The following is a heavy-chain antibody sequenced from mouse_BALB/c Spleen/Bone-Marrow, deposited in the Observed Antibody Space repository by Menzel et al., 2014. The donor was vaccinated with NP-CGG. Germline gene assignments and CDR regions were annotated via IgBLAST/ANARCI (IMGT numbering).Heavy chain of an antibody. CDR2: ISSGSSTI. J-gene: IGHJ2*01. Sequence: DVQLVESGGGLVQPGGSRKLSCAASGFTFSSFAMHWVRQAPEKGLEWVAYISSGSSTIYYADTVMGRLTISRDNPKNTLILQMTSLRSEDTAMYYCARSGSSSGYFDYWGQGTTLTVSS. D-gene: IGHD1-1*01. V-gene: IGHV5-17*02. CDR1: GFTFSSFA. CDR3: ARSGSSSGYFDY.